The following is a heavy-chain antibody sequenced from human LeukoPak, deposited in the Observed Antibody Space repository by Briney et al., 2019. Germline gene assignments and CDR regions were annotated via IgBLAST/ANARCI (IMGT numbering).Heavy chain of an antibody. J-gene: IGHJ4*02. CDR2: IYYSGST. CDR3: ARVEGGYDNFDY. D-gene: IGHD5-12*01. V-gene: IGHV4-59*01. Sequence: SETLSLTCTVSAGSISSYYWSWIRQPPGKGLKWIGYIYYSGSTNYNPSLKSRVTISVDTSKNQFSLKLSSVTAADAAVYYCARVEGGYDNFDYWGQGTLVTVSS. CDR1: AGSISSYY.